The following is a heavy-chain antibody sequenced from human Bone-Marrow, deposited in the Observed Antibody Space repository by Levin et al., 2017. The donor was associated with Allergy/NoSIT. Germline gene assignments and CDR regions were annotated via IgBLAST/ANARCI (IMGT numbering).Heavy chain of an antibody. D-gene: IGHD3-10*01. CDR2: ISSSSSYI. J-gene: IGHJ4*02. CDR1: GFTFSSYS. Sequence: GESLKISCAASGFTFSSYSMNWVRQAPGKGLEWVSSISSSSSYIYYADSVKGRFTISRDNAKNSLYLQMNSLRAEDTAVYYCARDYYGSGSYYIFDYWGQGTLVTVSS. V-gene: IGHV3-21*01. CDR3: ARDYYGSGSYYIFDY.